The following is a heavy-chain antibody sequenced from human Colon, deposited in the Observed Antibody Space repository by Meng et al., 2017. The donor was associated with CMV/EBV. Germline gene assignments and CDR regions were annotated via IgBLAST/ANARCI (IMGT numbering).Heavy chain of an antibody. D-gene: IGHD3-3*01. V-gene: IGHV3-74*01. J-gene: IGHJ4*02. Sequence: GGSLRLSCAASGFTFSSYWMHWVRQAPGKGLVWVSRINTDGSRTNYADSVKGRFTSSRDNAKNTLYLHMSSLRAEDTAVYYCATDPYDLWSGYPTYYFDYWGQGALVPSPQ. CDR2: INTDGSRT. CDR3: ATDPYDLWSGYPTYYFDY. CDR1: GFTFSSYW.